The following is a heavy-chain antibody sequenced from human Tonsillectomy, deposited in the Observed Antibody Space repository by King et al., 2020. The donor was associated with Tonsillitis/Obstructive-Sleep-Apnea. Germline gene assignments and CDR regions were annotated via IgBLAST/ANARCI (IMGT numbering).Heavy chain of an antibody. V-gene: IGHV7-4-1*02. CDR1: GYTFTSYA. Sequence: QLVQSGSELKKPGASVKVSCKASGYTFTSYAMNWVRQAPGQGLEWMGWINTNTGNPTYAQGFTGRFVFSLDTSVSTAYLQISSLKAEDTAGYYCVRTGVKRNMVQGVQTYYYYYMDVWGKGTPVTVSS. J-gene: IGHJ6*03. D-gene: IGHD3-10*01. CDR2: INTNTGNP. CDR3: VRTGVKRNMVQGVQTYYYYYMDV.